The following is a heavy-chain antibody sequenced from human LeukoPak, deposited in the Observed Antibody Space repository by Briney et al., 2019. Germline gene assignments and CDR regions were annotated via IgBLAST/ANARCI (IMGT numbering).Heavy chain of an antibody. CDR2: IWYDGSNK. CDR1: GFTFSSYG. J-gene: IGHJ5*02. CDR3: ARGEDDYTDWFDP. V-gene: IGHV3-33*01. Sequence: GGSLRLSCAASGFTFSSYGMHWVRQAPGKGLEGVAVIWYDGSNKYYAESVKGRFTISRDNSKNTLYLQMNSLRAEDTAVYYCARGEDDYTDWFDPWGQGTLVTVSS. D-gene: IGHD5-24*01.